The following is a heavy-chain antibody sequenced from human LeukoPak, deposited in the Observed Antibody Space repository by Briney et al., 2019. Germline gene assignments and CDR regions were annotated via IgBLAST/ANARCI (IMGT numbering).Heavy chain of an antibody. D-gene: IGHD6-13*01. CDR1: GYTFTGYY. CDR2: INPNSGGT. V-gene: IGHV1-2*04. CDR3: ARGLHRGEQQLDWYFDL. Sequence: ASVKLSCKASGYTFTGYYMHWVRQAPGQGLEWMGWINPNSGGTNYAQKFQGWVTMTRDTSISTAYMELSRLRSDDTAVYYCARGLHRGEQQLDWYFDLWGRGTLVTVSS. J-gene: IGHJ2*01.